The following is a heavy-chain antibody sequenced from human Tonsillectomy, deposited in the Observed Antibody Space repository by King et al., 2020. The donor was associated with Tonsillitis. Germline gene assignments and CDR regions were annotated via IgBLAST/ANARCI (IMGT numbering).Heavy chain of an antibody. V-gene: IGHV1-2*02. Sequence: VQLVQSGAEVKKPGASVKVSCKASGYTFTGYYMHWVRQAPGQGLEWMGWINPTSGGTSYSQKFQGRVTMTRDTSVSTTYMELNRLRSDDTAVYYCARESQSSGWDFGYWGQGTLVTVSS. CDR2: INPTSGGT. D-gene: IGHD6-19*01. CDR1: GYTFTGYY. CDR3: ARESQSSGWDFGY. J-gene: IGHJ4*02.